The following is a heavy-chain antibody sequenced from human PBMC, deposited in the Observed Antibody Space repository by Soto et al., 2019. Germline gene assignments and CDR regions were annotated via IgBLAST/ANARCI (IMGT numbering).Heavy chain of an antibody. J-gene: IGHJ4*02. CDR3: ARDSIRYCDGTTCYYFDY. CDR2: INPKDGAT. Sequence: QVQVVQSGAEMKKPGASVKVSCKSSGYTFTGNYVNWVRQAPGQGLEWMGWINPKDGATKYAEKFEGRMLLTRDTSIDTAYMELNRLRFDDTAVYYCARDSIRYCDGTTCYYFDYWGQGTLVTVSS. D-gene: IGHD2-2*01. CDR1: GYTFTGNY. V-gene: IGHV1-2*02.